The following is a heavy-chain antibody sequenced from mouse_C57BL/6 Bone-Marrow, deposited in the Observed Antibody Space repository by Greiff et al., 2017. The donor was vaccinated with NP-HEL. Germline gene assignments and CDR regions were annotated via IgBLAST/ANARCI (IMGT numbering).Heavy chain of an antibody. J-gene: IGHJ2*01. V-gene: IGHV1-55*01. CDR1: GYTFTSYW. Sequence: QVQLQQPGAELVKPGASVKMSCKASGYTFTSYWITWVKQRPGQGLEWIGDIYPGSGSTKYNEKFKSKATLTVDTSSSTAYMQLSSLTSEDSAVYYCARGQLRLDYFDYWGQGTTLTVSS. CDR2: IYPGSGST. CDR3: ARGQLRLDYFDY. D-gene: IGHD3-2*02.